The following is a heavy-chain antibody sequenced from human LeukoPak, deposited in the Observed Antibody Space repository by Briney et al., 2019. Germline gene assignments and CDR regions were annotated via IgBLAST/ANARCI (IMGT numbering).Heavy chain of an antibody. CDR2: VYSGGNT. D-gene: IGHD1-1*01. CDR3: ARLVATTGRLYFDY. Sequence: GGSLRLSCAASGFTVSSNYMGWVRQAPGKGLEYVSVVYSGGNTYYAGSVKGRFTISRDNSKNTVYLQMNSLRAEDTAVFYCARLVATTGRLYFDYWGQGNLVTVSS. CDR1: GFTVSSNY. V-gene: IGHV3-53*01. J-gene: IGHJ4*02.